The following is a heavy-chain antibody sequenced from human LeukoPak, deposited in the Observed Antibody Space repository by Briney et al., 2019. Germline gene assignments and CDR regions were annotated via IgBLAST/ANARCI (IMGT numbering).Heavy chain of an antibody. CDR2: IKSKTDGGTT. CDR3: TTVLTLWFGEFDY. CDR1: GFTFSNAW. Sequence: PGGSLRLSCAASGFTFSNAWMSWVRQAPGKGLEWVGRIKSKTDGGTTDYAAPVKGRFTISRDDSRNTLYLQMNSLKTEDTAVYYCTTVLTLWFGEFDYWGQGTLVTVSS. D-gene: IGHD3-10*01. V-gene: IGHV3-15*01. J-gene: IGHJ4*02.